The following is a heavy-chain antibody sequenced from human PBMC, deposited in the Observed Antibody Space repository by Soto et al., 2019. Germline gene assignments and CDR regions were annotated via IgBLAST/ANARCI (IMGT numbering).Heavy chain of an antibody. J-gene: IGHJ4*02. Sequence: SETLSLTCTVSGDSITSIYHWAWIRQPPGRGLEWVASIYHSGTTYYNPSLKSRVTISVDTSKNQFSLNLRSVTAADSAVYYCARISVYYDSSGYPFDYWGQGTLVTVSS. D-gene: IGHD3-22*01. CDR2: IYHSGTT. CDR1: GDSITSIYH. V-gene: IGHV4-38-2*02. CDR3: ARISVYYDSSGYPFDY.